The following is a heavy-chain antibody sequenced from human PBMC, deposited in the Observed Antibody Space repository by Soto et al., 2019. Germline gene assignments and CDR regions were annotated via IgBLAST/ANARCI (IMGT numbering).Heavy chain of an antibody. V-gene: IGHV3-21*01. D-gene: IGHD3-9*01. CDR2: ISSRSSYT. Sequence: GGSLRLSCAAPGFTFSDSAMHWVRQASGKGLEWVSSISSRSSYTYYADSLKGRITISRDNAKNSLFLQMNSLRAEDTAVYYCARSAKSYDSLTGWGQGTQVTVSS. CDR1: GFTFSDSA. J-gene: IGHJ4*02. CDR3: ARSAKSYDSLTG.